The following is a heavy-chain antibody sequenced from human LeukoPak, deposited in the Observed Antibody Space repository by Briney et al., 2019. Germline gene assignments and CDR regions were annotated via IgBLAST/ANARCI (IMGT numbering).Heavy chain of an antibody. Sequence: ASVKVSCKASGGTFSSYAISWVRQAPGQGLEWMGGIIPIFGTANYAQKFQGGVTITADESTSTAYMELSSLRSEDTAVYYCARCRYCSSTSCLGHYYYGMDVWGKGTTVTVSS. J-gene: IGHJ6*04. CDR3: ARCRYCSSTSCLGHYYYGMDV. CDR2: IIPIFGTA. D-gene: IGHD2-2*01. CDR1: GGTFSSYA. V-gene: IGHV1-69*13.